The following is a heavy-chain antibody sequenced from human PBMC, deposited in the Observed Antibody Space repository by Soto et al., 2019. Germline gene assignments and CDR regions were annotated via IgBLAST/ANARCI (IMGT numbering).Heavy chain of an antibody. V-gene: IGHV4-34*01. D-gene: IGHD3-16*02. CDR3: ARGPDVWGSYRKRVLGY. J-gene: IGHJ4*02. Sequence: PSETLSLTCAVYGGSFSGYYWSWIRQPPGKGLEWIGEINHSGSTNYNPSLKSRVTISVDTSKSQFSLKLGSVTAADTAVYYCARGPDVWGSYRKRVLGYWGQGTLVTVSS. CDR1: GGSFSGYY. CDR2: INHSGST.